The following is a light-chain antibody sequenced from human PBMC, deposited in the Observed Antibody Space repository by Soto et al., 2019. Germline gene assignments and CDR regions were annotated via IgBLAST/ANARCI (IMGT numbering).Light chain of an antibody. CDR3: MQALQTPAT. CDR2: LGS. J-gene: IGKJ2*01. Sequence: DIVMTQSPPALPVTPGEPASISCRSSQSLLHSNGYNYLDWYLQKPGQSPQFLIYLGSSRASGVPDRFSGSGSGTDFTLKISRVEAEDVGVYYCMQALQTPATFGQGTKLEIK. CDR1: QSLLHSNGYNY. V-gene: IGKV2-28*01.